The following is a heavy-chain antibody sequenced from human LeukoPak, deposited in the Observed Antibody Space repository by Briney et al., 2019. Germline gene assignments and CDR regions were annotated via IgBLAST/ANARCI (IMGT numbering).Heavy chain of an antibody. Sequence: GGSLRLSCAASGYTVSSNYMSWVRQAPGKGLEWVGRIKSKTDGGTTDYAAPVKGRFTISRDDSKNTLYLQMNSLKTEDTAVYYCTTVVYSYGTYYFDYWGQGTLVTVSS. V-gene: IGHV3-15*01. CDR3: TTVVYSYGTYYFDY. CDR1: GYTVSSNY. J-gene: IGHJ4*02. CDR2: IKSKTDGGTT. D-gene: IGHD5-18*01.